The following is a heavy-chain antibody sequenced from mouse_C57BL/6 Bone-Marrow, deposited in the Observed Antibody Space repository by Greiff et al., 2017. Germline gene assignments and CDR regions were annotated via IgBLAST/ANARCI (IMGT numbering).Heavy chain of an antibody. V-gene: IGHV1-61*01. J-gene: IGHJ1*03. CDR1: GYTFTSYW. CDR2: IYPSDSET. D-gene: IGHD1-1*02. CDR3: AISGWDWYFDV. Sequence: QVQLKQPGAELVRPGSSVKLSCKASGYTFTSYWMDWVKQRPGQGLEWIGNIYPSDSETHYNQKFKDKATLTVDKSSSTAYMQLSSLTSEDSAVYYCAISGWDWYFDVWGTGTTVTVSS.